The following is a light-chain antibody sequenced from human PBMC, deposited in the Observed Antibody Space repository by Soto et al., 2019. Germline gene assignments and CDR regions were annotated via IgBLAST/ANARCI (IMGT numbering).Light chain of an antibody. CDR2: DAS. V-gene: IGKV1-5*01. J-gene: IGKJ5*01. Sequence: DIQLTQTPSTLSASVGDEVTITCRASQTISRWLAWYQQKPGRAPKLLIYDASTLESGVPSRFSGSGSETEFTLTIRRLQPDDFATYFCHSRAFGQGTRLE. CDR3: HSRA. CDR1: QTISRW.